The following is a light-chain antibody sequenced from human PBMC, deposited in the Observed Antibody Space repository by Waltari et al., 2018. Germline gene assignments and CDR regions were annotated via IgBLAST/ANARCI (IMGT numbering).Light chain of an antibody. CDR1: TSNIGNNY. CDR3: GTWDNTLSAV. CDR2: GND. V-gene: IGLV1-51*02. Sequence: QSVLTQPPSVSAAPGQKVTISCSGSTSNIGNNYVSWYQQFPGAAPKVLIYGNDKRATGIPERVSGSKSGTSATLDITGLQTGDEADYYCGTWDNTLSAVFGGGTKVTVL. J-gene: IGLJ2*01.